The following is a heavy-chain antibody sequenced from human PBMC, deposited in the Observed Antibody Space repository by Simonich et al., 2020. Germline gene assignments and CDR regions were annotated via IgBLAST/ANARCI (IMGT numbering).Heavy chain of an antibody. V-gene: IGHV1-8*03. CDR2: MNPNSGNT. J-gene: IGHJ4*02. CDR3: ARGGGGMSRGYVDY. D-gene: IGHD2-15*01. CDR1: GYTFTSYD. Sequence: QVQLVQSGAEVKTPGASVKVSCKASGYTFTSYDINWVRQATGEGLEWMGWMNPNSGNTGYAQRYQGRVTITRNTSISAAYMKQGSLRAEDTAVYYWARGGGGMSRGYVDYWGQGTLDTVSS.